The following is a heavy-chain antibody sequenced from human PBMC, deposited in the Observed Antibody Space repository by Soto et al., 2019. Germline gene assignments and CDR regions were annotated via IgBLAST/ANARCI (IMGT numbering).Heavy chain of an antibody. V-gene: IGHV1-24*01. Sequence: ASVKVSCNVSGYTLTELSMHWVRQAPGIGLEWMGGFYPEDGETIYAQKFQGRVTMTEDTSTDTAYMELSSLRSEDTAVYYCPTGVDGYTYYYGKDVWGQGTTATAAS. CDR2: FYPEDGET. CDR3: PTGVDGYTYYYGKDV. D-gene: IGHD3-16*01. CDR1: GYTLTELS. J-gene: IGHJ6*02.